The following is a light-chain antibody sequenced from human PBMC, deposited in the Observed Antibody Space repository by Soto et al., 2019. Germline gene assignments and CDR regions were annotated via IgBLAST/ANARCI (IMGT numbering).Light chain of an antibody. CDR2: AVS. J-gene: IGKJ1*01. CDR3: QRCYTFSWT. CDR1: HSINIY. V-gene: IGKV1-39*01. Sequence: DIQMTQSPSSLSSSVGDRFTITFLASHSINIYLNWYQQKPGKATKLLIYAVSSLQSGVPSRFSGSGSGTEFTLTISSLQPDDFATYCCQRCYTFSWTFGEGTKVDI.